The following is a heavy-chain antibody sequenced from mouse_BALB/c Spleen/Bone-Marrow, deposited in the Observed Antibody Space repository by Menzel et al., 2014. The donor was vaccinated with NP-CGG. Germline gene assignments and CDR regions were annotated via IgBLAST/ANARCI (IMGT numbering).Heavy chain of an antibody. CDR3: SRGDYGNYVDYFDY. V-gene: IGHV5-6-3*01. J-gene: IGHJ2*01. D-gene: IGHD2-1*01. CDR1: GFTFNNYG. Sequence: DVMLVESGGGLVQPGGSLKVSCAASGFTFNNYGMSWVRRTPDKRLELVATINRNGGSSYYPDSVKGRFTISRDNAKNTLYLQMSSLKSEDTAIYYCSRGDYGNYVDYFDYWGQGTTLTVSS. CDR2: INRNGGSS.